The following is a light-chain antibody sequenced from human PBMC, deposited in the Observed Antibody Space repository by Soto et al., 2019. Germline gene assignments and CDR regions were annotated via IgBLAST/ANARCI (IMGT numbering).Light chain of an antibody. J-gene: IGKJ1*01. CDR2: GAS. CDR1: QSVSSN. Sequence: EMVMTQSPATLSVSPGERATLSCRASQSVSSNLAWYQQKPGQAPRLLIYGASTRATGIPARFSGSGSGTDFTFTISSLQSEDFAVYYCQQYNDRPQTFGQGTKVDIK. V-gene: IGKV3-15*01. CDR3: QQYNDRPQT.